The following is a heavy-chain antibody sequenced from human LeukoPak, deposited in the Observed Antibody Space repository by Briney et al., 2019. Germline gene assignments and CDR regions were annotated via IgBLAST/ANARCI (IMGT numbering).Heavy chain of an antibody. CDR3: ARAPSGYYPYFDY. Sequence: PGGSLRLSCAASEFTFSSYTMHWVRQAPGKGLEWVAVISYDGSDKYYADSVKGRFTISRDNYKNTLYLQLNTLRAEDATMYYCARAPSGYYPYFDYWGQGTLVTVSS. D-gene: IGHD3-3*01. J-gene: IGHJ4*02. CDR1: EFTFSSYT. V-gene: IGHV3-30*04. CDR2: ISYDGSDK.